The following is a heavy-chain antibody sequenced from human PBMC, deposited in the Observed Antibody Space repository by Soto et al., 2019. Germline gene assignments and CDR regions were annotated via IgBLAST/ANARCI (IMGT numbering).Heavy chain of an antibody. CDR1: GGSISSYY. V-gene: IGHV4-59*08. Sequence: SETLSLTCTVSGGSISSYYWSWIRQPPGKGLEWIGYIYYSGSTNYNPSLKSRVTISVDTSKNQFSLKLSSVTAADTAVYYCARMVRYYGMDVWGQGTTVTVSS. D-gene: IGHD2-8*01. CDR2: IYYSGST. J-gene: IGHJ6*02. CDR3: ARMVRYYGMDV.